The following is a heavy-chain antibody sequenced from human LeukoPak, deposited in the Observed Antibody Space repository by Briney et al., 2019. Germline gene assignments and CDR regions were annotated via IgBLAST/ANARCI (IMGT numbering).Heavy chain of an antibody. CDR1: GFTFRSYE. D-gene: IGHD3/OR15-3a*01. CDR2: ISSSGSTI. V-gene: IGHV3-48*03. CDR3: ARLARSLDL. Sequence: GGSLRLSCAASGFTFRSYEMNWVRQAPGKGLEWVADISSSGSTIKYADSVKGRFTISRENAKNSLYLQMNSLRAEDTAVYYCARLARSLDLWGQGTLVTVSS. J-gene: IGHJ4*02.